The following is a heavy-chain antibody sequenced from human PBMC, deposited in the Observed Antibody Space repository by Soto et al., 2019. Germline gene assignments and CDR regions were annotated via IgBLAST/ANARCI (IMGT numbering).Heavy chain of an antibody. CDR3: ASRCSTTTCHGFDY. J-gene: IGHJ4*02. D-gene: IGHD2-2*01. CDR2: IKQDGSEK. CDR1: GFTFSSSX. V-gene: IGHV3-7*01. Sequence: XGSLRLSCXASGFTFSSSXXXWVXQXPGKGLEWVANIKQDGSEKSYGDSVKGRFTISRDNAKNSLYLQMNSLRAEDTAVYYCASRCSTTTCHGFDYWGQGTLVTVSS.